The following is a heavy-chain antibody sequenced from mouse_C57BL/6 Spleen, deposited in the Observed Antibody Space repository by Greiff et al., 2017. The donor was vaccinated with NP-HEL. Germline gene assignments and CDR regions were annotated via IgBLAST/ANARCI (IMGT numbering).Heavy chain of an antibody. D-gene: IGHD2-4*01. V-gene: IGHV5-17*01. J-gene: IGHJ2*01. CDR3: ARAHDYAKVYFDY. CDR1: GFTFSDYG. CDR2: ISSGSSTI. Sequence: EVQLVESGGGLVKPGGSLKLSCAASGFTFSDYGMHWVRQAPEKGLEWVAYISSGSSTIYYADTVKGRFTISRDNAKNTLFLQMTSLRSEDTAMYYCARAHDYAKVYFDYWGQGTTLTVSS.